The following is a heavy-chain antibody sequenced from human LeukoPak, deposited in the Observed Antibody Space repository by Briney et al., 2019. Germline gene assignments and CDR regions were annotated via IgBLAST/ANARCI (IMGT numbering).Heavy chain of an antibody. D-gene: IGHD2-15*01. CDR3: ARGRTRYCSGGSCHNWFDP. CDR2: INHSGST. V-gene: IGHV4-34*01. CDR1: GGSFSGYY. J-gene: IGHJ5*02. Sequence: SSETLSLTCAVYGGSFSGYYWSWIRQPPGKGPEWIGEINHSGSTNYNPSLKSRVTISVDTSKNQFSLKLSSVTAADTAVYYCARGRTRYCSGGSCHNWFDPWGQGTLVTVSS.